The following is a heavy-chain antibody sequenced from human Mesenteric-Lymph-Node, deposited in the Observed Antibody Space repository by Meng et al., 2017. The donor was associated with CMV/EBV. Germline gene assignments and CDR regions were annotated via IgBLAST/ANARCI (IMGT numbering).Heavy chain of an antibody. CDR1: GFTFSSYS. V-gene: IGHV3-48*04. D-gene: IGHD2-2*01. CDR3: AKCSSTSCYNWFDP. Sequence: GGSLRLSCAASGFTFSSYSMNWVRQAPGKGLEWVSYISSTGSIKYCADSVKGRFTISRDNAKNSLYLQMNSLRAEDTAVYYCAKCSSTSCYNWFDPWGQGTLVTVSS. CDR2: ISSTGSIK. J-gene: IGHJ5*02.